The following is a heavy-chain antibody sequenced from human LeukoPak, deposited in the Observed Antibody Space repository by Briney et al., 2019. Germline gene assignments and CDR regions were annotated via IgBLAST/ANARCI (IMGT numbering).Heavy chain of an antibody. CDR1: GFTVSSNY. CDR2: IYSGGST. Sequence: PGGSLRLSCAASGFTVSSNYMSWVRQAPGKGLEWVSIIYSGGSTYYADSVKGRVTTSRDNSKNTLYLQMNSLRAEDTAVYYCARHSSSWYSAFDIWGQGTMVTVSS. J-gene: IGHJ3*02. V-gene: IGHV3-66*04. CDR3: ARHSSSWYSAFDI. D-gene: IGHD6-13*01.